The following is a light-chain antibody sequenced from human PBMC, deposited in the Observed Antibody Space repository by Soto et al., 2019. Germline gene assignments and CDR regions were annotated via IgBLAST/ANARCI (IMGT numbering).Light chain of an antibody. Sequence: EIVMTQSPATLSVSPGERVTLTCRASQSISSNLAWYQQKPGQAPRLLIYSTSTRATGVPARFSGSGSGTEFTLTISSLQSEDSAVYYCQQHNNWPPWTFGQGTKVEI. V-gene: IGKV3-15*01. CDR1: QSISSN. CDR3: QQHNNWPPWT. J-gene: IGKJ1*01. CDR2: STS.